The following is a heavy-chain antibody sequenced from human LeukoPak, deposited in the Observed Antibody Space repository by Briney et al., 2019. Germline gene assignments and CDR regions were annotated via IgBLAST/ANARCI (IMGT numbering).Heavy chain of an antibody. D-gene: IGHD6-19*01. V-gene: IGHV3-48*03. CDR1: GFTFNSYE. J-gene: IGHJ4*02. Sequence: GGSLRLSCAASGFTFNSYEMNWVRQAPGKGLEWVSYISGSGSTIYYADSVKGRFTISRDNAKNSLYLQMNSLRAEDTAVYYCARSPTGSGWYYFDYWGQGTLVTVS. CDR2: ISGSGSTI. CDR3: ARSPTGSGWYYFDY.